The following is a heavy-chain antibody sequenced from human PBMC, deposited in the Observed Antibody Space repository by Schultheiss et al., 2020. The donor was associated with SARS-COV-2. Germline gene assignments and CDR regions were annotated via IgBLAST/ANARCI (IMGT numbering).Heavy chain of an antibody. Sequence: SETLSLTCAVSGGSISSSNWWSWVRQPPGKGLEWIGEIYHSGSTNYNPSLKSRVTISVDKSKNQFSLKLSSVTAADTAVYYCALTTYSSSWYYFDYWGQGTLVTVSS. CDR1: GGSISSSNW. V-gene: IGHV4-4*02. CDR3: ALTTYSSSWYYFDY. J-gene: IGHJ4*02. D-gene: IGHD6-13*01. CDR2: IYHSGST.